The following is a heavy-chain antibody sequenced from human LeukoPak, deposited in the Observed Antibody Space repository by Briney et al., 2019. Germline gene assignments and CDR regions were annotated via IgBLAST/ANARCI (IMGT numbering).Heavy chain of an antibody. Sequence: SSETLSLTCTVSGGSISSYYWSWLRQPAGKGLEWIGRIYTSGSTNYNPSLKSRVTMSVDTSKNQFSLKLSSVTAADTAVYYCARVKSIAATLTEYYFDYWGQGTLVTVSS. D-gene: IGHD6-6*01. CDR1: GGSISSYY. CDR3: ARVKSIAATLTEYYFDY. CDR2: IYTSGST. J-gene: IGHJ4*02. V-gene: IGHV4-4*07.